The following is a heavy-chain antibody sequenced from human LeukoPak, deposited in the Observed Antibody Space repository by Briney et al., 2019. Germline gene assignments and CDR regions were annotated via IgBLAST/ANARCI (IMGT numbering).Heavy chain of an antibody. CDR1: GDSVSSDSFA. J-gene: IGHJ4*02. V-gene: IGHV6-1*01. CDR3: ARDYYGSGSYQNYFDY. D-gene: IGHD3-10*01. CDR2: TYYRSKWYN. Sequence: SQTLSLTCAISGDSVSSDSFAWNWIRQSPSRGIEWLGRTYYRSKWYNDYAVSVKGRITFNSDTSKNQFSLQLNSVTPEDTAVYYCARDYYGSGSYQNYFDYWGQGTLVTVSS.